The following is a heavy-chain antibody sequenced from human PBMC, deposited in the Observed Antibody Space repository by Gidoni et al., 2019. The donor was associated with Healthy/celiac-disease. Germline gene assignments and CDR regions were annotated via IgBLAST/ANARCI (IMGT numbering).Heavy chain of an antibody. Sequence: QVQLVQSGAEVKKPGSSVKVCCKASGGTFSSYAISWVRQAPGQGLEWMGGILPICGTANYAQKIQGSVTITADQSTSTAYMELSSLRSEDTAVYYCARSNYDFWSGYYLDYWGQGTLVTVSS. V-gene: IGHV1-69*01. CDR2: ILPICGTA. CDR1: GGTFSSYA. D-gene: IGHD3-3*01. CDR3: ARSNYDFWSGYYLDY. J-gene: IGHJ4*02.